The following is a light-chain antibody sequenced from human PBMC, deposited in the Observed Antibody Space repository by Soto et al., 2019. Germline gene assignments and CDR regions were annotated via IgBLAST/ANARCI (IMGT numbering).Light chain of an antibody. J-gene: IGKJ5*01. Sequence: IQMTQSPSTLSASVGDRVTITCRASQSISSWLAWYQQKPGRAPKLLIYDSSSLESGVPSRFSGSGSGTELRLTISTMQPDDCATYYCQQYDSFSVTFGQGTRLEIK. CDR2: DSS. CDR1: QSISSW. CDR3: QQYDSFSVT. V-gene: IGKV1-5*01.